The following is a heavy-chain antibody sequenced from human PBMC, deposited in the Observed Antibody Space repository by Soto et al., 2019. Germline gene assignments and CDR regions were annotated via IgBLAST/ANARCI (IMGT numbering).Heavy chain of an antibody. Sequence: QVQLVQSGAEVKKPGSSVKVSCKASGGTFSSYAISWVRQAPGQGLEWMGGIIPIFGTANYAQKFQGRVTITADETTSPAYMELSSLRSEDTAVYYCARSYCSSTSCYPPSGYYYYGMDVWGQGTTVTVSS. V-gene: IGHV1-69*01. D-gene: IGHD2-2*01. J-gene: IGHJ6*02. CDR3: ARSYCSSTSCYPPSGYYYYGMDV. CDR1: GGTFSSYA. CDR2: IIPIFGTA.